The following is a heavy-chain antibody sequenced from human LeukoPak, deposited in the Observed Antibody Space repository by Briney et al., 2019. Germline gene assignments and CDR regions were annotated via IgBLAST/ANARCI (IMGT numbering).Heavy chain of an antibody. Sequence: PGGSLRLSYAASGFTVSSNYMSWVRQAPGKGLEWVSVIYSGGSTYYADSVKGRFTISRDNSKNTLYLQMNSLRAEDTAVYYCARGITLDYYMDVWGKGTTVTISS. J-gene: IGHJ6*03. CDR3: ARGITLDYYMDV. CDR2: IYSGGST. V-gene: IGHV3-53*01. CDR1: GFTVSSNY. D-gene: IGHD5-24*01.